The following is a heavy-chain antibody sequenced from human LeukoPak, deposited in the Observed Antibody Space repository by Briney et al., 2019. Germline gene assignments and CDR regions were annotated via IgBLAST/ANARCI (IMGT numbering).Heavy chain of an antibody. D-gene: IGHD4-17*01. CDR1: GGSISSYY. J-gene: IGHJ4*02. CDR2: IYYSGST. CDR3: ARVGLYGDYPYYFDY. V-gene: IGHV4-59*01. Sequence: SETLSLTCTVSGGSISSYYWSWIRQPPGKGLEWIGYIYYSGSTNYNPSLKSRVTISVDTSKNQFSLKLSSVTAADTAVYYCARVGLYGDYPYYFDYWGQGTPVTVSS.